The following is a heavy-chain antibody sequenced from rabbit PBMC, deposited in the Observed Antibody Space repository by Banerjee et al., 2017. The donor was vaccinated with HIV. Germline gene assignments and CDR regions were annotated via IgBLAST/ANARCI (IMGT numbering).Heavy chain of an antibody. D-gene: IGHD1-1*01. V-gene: IGHV1S40*01. CDR2: IYAGGGVT. J-gene: IGHJ4*01. Sequence: PGKGLEWIGSIYAGGGVTYYATWVNGRFTISKTSSTTVTLQMTSLTVADTATYFCARDLTGVIGWNFNLWGPGTLVTVS. CDR3: ARDLTGVIGWNFNL.